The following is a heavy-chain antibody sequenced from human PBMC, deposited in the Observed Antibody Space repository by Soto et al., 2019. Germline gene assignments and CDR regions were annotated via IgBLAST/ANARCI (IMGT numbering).Heavy chain of an antibody. CDR3: ARGVRLPKT. Sequence: SETLSLTCAVYGGSFSGYYWSWIRQPPGKGLEWIGEINHSGSTNYNPSLKSRVTISVDTTKNQFSLRLSSVTAADTAVYYCARGVRLPKTWGQGTLVTVSS. D-gene: IGHD6-25*01. V-gene: IGHV4-34*01. J-gene: IGHJ5*02. CDR2: INHSGST. CDR1: GGSFSGYY.